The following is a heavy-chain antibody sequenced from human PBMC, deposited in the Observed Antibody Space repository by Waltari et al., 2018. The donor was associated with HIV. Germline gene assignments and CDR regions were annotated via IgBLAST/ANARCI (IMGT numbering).Heavy chain of an antibody. J-gene: IGHJ4*02. Sequence: QVQLQESGPGLVKPSETLSLTCTVSGGSISSYYWSWIRQPPGKGLEWIGYIYYSGSTNYNPSLKSRVTISVDTSKNQFSLKLSSVTAADTAVYYCARDPTGGAVGFDYWGQGTLVTVSS. CDR3: ARDPTGGAVGFDY. V-gene: IGHV4-59*01. CDR2: IYYSGST. D-gene: IGHD1-1*01. CDR1: GGSISSYY.